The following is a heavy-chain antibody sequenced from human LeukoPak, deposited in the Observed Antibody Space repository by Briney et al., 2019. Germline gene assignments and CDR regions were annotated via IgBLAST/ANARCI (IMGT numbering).Heavy chain of an antibody. CDR2: IFYSGST. Sequence: SETLSLTCTVSGGSISSGSFYWGWIRQPPGKGQEWIGSIFYSGSTYYNPSLKSRVTFFVDTSKNQFSLKLSSVTAADTAVYYCARRFVDSSGYYYDDYWGQGTLVTVSS. V-gene: IGHV4-39*01. D-gene: IGHD3-22*01. J-gene: IGHJ4*02. CDR3: ARRFVDSSGYYYDDY. CDR1: GGSISSGSFY.